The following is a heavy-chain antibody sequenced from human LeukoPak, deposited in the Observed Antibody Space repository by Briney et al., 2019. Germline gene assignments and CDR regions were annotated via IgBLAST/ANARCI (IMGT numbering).Heavy chain of an antibody. CDR3: AKDDIAVAGYFDS. J-gene: IGHJ4*02. D-gene: IGHD6-19*01. Sequence: GESLRLSCAVSGITFRSYAMSWVRQAPGKGLEGVSGISGSGDIIYYADSIKGRFTVSRDNSKNTLHLQMNSLRAEDTALYYCAKDDIAVAGYFDSWGQGTLVTVSS. CDR1: GITFRSYA. CDR2: ISGSGDII. V-gene: IGHV3-23*01.